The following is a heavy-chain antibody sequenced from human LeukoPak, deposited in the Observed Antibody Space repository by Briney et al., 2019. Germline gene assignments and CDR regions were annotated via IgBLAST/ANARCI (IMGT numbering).Heavy chain of an antibody. D-gene: IGHD3-22*01. J-gene: IGHJ3*02. CDR3: ARASYYYDSSGYHDAFDI. CDR2: IYYSGST. Sequence: SETLSLTCTASGGSISSYYWSWIRQPPGKGLEWIGYIYYSGSTNYNPSLKSRVTISVDTSKNQFSLKLSSVTAADTAVYYCARASYYYDSSGYHDAFDIWGQGTMVTVSS. CDR1: GGSISSYY. V-gene: IGHV4-59*01.